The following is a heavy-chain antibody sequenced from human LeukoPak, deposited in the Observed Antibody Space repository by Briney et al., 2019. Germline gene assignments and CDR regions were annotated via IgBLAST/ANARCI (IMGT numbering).Heavy chain of an antibody. CDR3: AREGGYCSGGSCYPTSLYYYYYMDV. Sequence: SETLSLTCTVSGGSISSGSYYWSWIRQPAGKGLEWIGRIYTSGSTNYNPSLKIRVTISVDTSKNQFSLKLSSVTAADTAVYYCAREGGYCSGGSCYPTSLYYYYYMDVWGKGTTVTISS. V-gene: IGHV4-61*02. CDR2: IYTSGST. CDR1: GGSISSGSYY. J-gene: IGHJ6*03. D-gene: IGHD2-15*01.